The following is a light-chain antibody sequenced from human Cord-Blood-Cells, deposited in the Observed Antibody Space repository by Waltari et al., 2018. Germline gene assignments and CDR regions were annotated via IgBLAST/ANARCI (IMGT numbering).Light chain of an antibody. J-gene: IGKJ4*01. CDR2: GAS. CDR1: QSVSSSY. CDR3: QQYCSSPLT. V-gene: IGKV3-20*01. Sequence: EIVLTQSPGTLSLSPGERATLSCRDSQSVSSSYLAWYQQKPGQAPRLLIYGASSRATCIPDRVSGSGSGAEFTLTISRLEPEDFAVYYCQQYCSSPLTFGGGTKVEIK.